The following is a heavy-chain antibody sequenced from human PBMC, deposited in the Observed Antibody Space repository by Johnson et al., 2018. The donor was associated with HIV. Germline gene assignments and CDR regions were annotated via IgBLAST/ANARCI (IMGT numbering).Heavy chain of an antibody. J-gene: IGHJ3*02. Sequence: QVQLVESGGGVVQPGRSLRLSCAASGFTFSSYAMHWVRQAPGKGLEWVAVIWYDGSNKYYADSVKGRFTISRDNSKNTLYLQMNSLKTEDTAVYYCTTDQVGRKYGWKYHIWGQGTMVTVSS. CDR1: GFTFSSYA. D-gene: IGHD2-8*02. V-gene: IGHV3-33*08. CDR3: TTDQVGRKYGWKYHI. CDR2: IWYDGSNK.